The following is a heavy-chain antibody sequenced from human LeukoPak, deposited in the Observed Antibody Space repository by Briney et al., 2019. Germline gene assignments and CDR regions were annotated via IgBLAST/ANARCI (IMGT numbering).Heavy chain of an antibody. CDR1: GYTFTSYG. CDR3: ARGSNGWYRADWFDP. J-gene: IGHJ5*02. V-gene: IGHV1-2*02. Sequence: ASVKVSCKASGYTFTSYGISWVRQAPGQGLEWMGWINPNSGGTNYAQKFQGRVTMTRDTSISTAYMELSRLRSDDTAVYYCARGSNGWYRADWFDPWGQGTLVTVSS. CDR2: INPNSGGT. D-gene: IGHD6-19*01.